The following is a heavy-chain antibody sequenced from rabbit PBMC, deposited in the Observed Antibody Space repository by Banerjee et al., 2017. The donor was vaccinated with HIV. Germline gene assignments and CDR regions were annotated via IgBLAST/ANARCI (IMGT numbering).Heavy chain of an antibody. CDR1: GFSFSNGYV. CDR3: ARDLAGVIGWNFSL. Sequence: QEQLEESGGDLVKPEGSLTLTCTASGFSFSNGYVMCWVRQAPGKGLELIACIYSSNGDKWYASWVNGRFTISRSTSLNTVDLKMTSLTAADTATYFCARDLAGVIGWNFSLWGQGTLVTVS. D-gene: IGHD4-1*01. CDR2: IYSSNGDK. J-gene: IGHJ4*01. V-gene: IGHV1S43*01.